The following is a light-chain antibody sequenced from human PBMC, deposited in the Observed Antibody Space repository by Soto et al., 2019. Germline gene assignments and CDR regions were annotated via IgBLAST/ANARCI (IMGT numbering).Light chain of an antibody. Sequence: DIHVTQSPPTLSASVGARLTITCRASQTISTWMAWYQQKPGKAPKLLVYDASTLQSGVASRFSGSGSGTEFTLIISGLQPDDSATYYCQQYTNTNNPWMFGQGTKVDIK. CDR2: DAS. V-gene: IGKV1-5*01. CDR1: QTISTW. J-gene: IGKJ1*01. CDR3: QQYTNTNNPWM.